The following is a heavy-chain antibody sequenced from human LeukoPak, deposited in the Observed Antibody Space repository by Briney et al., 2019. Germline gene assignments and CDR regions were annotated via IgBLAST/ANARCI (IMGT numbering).Heavy chain of an antibody. V-gene: IGHV5-51*01. CDR3: ARLDGSNWGSLSLDP. Sequence: GESLKISCKGSGYSFTIYWIGWVRQMPGKGLELMGIIYPGDSDTRYSPSFQGQVTISADNSISTAYLQWSSLKASDTAMYYCARLDGSNWGSLSLDPWGQGTLVTASS. D-gene: IGHD7-27*01. J-gene: IGHJ5*02. CDR1: GYSFTIYW. CDR2: IYPGDSDT.